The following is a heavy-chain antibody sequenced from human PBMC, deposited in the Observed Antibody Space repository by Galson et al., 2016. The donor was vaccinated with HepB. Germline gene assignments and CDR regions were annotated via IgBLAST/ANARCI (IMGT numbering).Heavy chain of an antibody. J-gene: IGHJ4*02. V-gene: IGHV4-59*01. CDR2: IYNSGRT. CDR3: ARDRDSSSYFSLDY. D-gene: IGHD3-22*01. CDR1: GGSISSYY. Sequence: SETLSLTCSASGGSISSYYWSWIRQPPGKRLEWIGYIYNSGRTNHNPSLKSRVTISVDTSKNQFYLNLRSVTAADTAVYYCARDRDSSSYFSLDYWGQGTLVTVSS.